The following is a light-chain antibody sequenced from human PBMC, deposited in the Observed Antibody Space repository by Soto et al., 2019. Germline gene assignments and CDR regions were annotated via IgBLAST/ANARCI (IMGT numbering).Light chain of an antibody. Sequence: QSALTQPPSLSGTPGQRVTISCSGSNSNIGRYSVNWYQHFPGTAPKILIYSDDERPSGVPDRFSGSKSGTSASLAISGLQLEYEAEFYWAAGDDNLKGPLFGGGTKLTAL. V-gene: IGLV1-44*01. J-gene: IGLJ2*01. CDR3: AAGDDNLKGPL. CDR1: NSNIGRYS. CDR2: SDD.